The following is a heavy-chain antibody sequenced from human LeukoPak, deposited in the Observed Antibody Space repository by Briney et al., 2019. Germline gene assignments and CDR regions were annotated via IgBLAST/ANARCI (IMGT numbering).Heavy chain of an antibody. V-gene: IGHV4-4*07. Sequence: SETLSLTCTVSGGSISSFYWSWIRQPAGKGLEWIGRISTSGSTNYSPSLKRRVSMSVDTSKNQFSLKLSSVTAEDTAVYYCTTDLYDSSGYYGFVGFDYWGQGTLVTVSS. D-gene: IGHD3-22*01. CDR1: GGSISSFY. CDR3: TTDLYDSSGYYGFVGFDY. J-gene: IGHJ4*02. CDR2: ISTSGST.